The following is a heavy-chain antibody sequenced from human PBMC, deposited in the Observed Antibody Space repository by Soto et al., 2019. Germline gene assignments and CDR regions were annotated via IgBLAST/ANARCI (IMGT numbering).Heavy chain of an antibody. D-gene: IGHD3-22*01. J-gene: IGHJ4*02. V-gene: IGHV3-23*01. CDR1: GFAFTNAW. Sequence: PGGSLRLSCAASGFAFTNAWMSWVRQAPGKGLEWVPAISGSGVSTYYADSVKGRFTISRDNSKNTLYLQMNSLRAEDTAVYYCAKSPGMYYYDSSGYYHYDYWGQGTLVTVSS. CDR2: ISGSGVST. CDR3: AKSPGMYYYDSSGYYHYDY.